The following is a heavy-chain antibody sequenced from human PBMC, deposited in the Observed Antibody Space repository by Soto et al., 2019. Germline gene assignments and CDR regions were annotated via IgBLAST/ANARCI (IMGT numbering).Heavy chain of an antibody. CDR2: IYYSGST. CDR1: GGSISSGDYY. J-gene: IGHJ6*02. V-gene: IGHV4-30-4*01. CDR3: ARWVVVTAIPYYYGMDV. Sequence: SETLSLTCTVSGGSISSGDYYWSWIRQPPGKGLEWIGYIYYSGSTYYNPSLKSRVTISVDTSKNQFSLKLSSVTAADTAVYYCARWVVVTAIPYYYGMDVWGQGTTVTVSS. D-gene: IGHD2-21*02.